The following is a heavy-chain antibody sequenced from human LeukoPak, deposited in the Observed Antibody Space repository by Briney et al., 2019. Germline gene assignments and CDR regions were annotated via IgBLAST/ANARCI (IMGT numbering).Heavy chain of an antibody. CDR3: AKEGYYYDSSGYYYPEYYFDY. CDR1: GFTFSSYG. D-gene: IGHD3-22*01. V-gene: IGHV3-30*02. J-gene: IGHJ4*02. CDR2: IRYDGSNK. Sequence: PGGSVRLSCAASGFTFSSYGMHWVRQAPGKGLEWVAFIRYDGSNKYYADSVKGRFTISRDNSKNTLYLQMNSLRAEDTAVYYCAKEGYYYDSSGYYYPEYYFDYWGQGTLVTVSS.